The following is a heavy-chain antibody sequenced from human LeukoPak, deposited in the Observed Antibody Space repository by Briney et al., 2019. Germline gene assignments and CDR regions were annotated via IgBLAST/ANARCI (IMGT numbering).Heavy chain of an antibody. V-gene: IGHV4-39*07. CDR1: GGSISRSSYY. J-gene: IGHJ5*02. Sequence: PSETLSLTCTVSGGSISRSSYYWRWLRQPPGKGLEWIGEINHSGSTNYNPSLKSRVTISVDTSKNQFSLKLSSVTAADTAVYYCATLRYCSSTSCSKTWGQGTLVTVSS. CDR3: ATLRYCSSTSCSKT. D-gene: IGHD2-2*01. CDR2: INHSGST.